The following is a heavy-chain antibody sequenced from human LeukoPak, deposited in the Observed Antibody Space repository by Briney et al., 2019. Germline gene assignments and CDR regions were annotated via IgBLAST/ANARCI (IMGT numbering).Heavy chain of an antibody. CDR1: GFTVTNNY. CDR2: IYSGGST. V-gene: IGHV3-53*01. D-gene: IGHD4-23*01. Sequence: GGSLRLSCAASGFTVTNNYMSWVRQAPGKGLEWVSVIYSGGSTYYADSVKGRFTISRDTSKNTLFLQMNSLRAEDTAVHYCARGTTVVTPGYWGQGTLVTVSS. J-gene: IGHJ4*02. CDR3: ARGTTVVTPGY.